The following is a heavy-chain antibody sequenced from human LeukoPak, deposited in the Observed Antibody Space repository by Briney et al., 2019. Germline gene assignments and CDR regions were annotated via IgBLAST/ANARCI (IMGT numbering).Heavy chain of an antibody. CDR3: AREPDY. Sequence: SETLSLTCTVSGGSISSYYWSWIRQRPGKGLEWIGNIYYSRSTTYNPSLKSRVTMSVDTSKNQCSLKLSSVTAADTAVYYCAREPDYWGQGTLVTVSS. CDR2: IYYSRST. J-gene: IGHJ4*02. CDR1: GGSISSYY. V-gene: IGHV4-59*12.